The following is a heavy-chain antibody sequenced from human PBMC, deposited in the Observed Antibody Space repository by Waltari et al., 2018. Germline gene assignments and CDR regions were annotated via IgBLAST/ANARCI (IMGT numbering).Heavy chain of an antibody. V-gene: IGHV4-59*01. CDR1: GGSISGFY. Sequence: QVQLQESGPSLLKPSETLSLICTVSGGSISGFYWSWVRQPPGKGLDWIGYIYYTGSTNFNPSRKGRVTMSVDTSKNQFSLKLSYVTAADTAFYYCARGGGGDWEWFDPWGQGTLVTVSS. CDR2: IYYTGST. CDR3: ARGGGGDWEWFDP. J-gene: IGHJ5*02. D-gene: IGHD2-21*02.